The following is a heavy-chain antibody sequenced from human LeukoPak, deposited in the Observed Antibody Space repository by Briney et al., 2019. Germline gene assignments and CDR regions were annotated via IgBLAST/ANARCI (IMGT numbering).Heavy chain of an antibody. J-gene: IGHJ4*02. CDR3: ARVDDSSGYDPFDY. D-gene: IGHD3-22*01. CDR1: GGTFSSYA. Sequence: ASVKVSCKASGGTFSSYAISWVRQAPGQGLEWMGGIIPIFGTANYAQKFQGRVTITADKSTSTAYMELSSLRSEDTAVYYCARVDDSSGYDPFDYWGQGTLVTVSS. V-gene: IGHV1-69*06. CDR2: IIPIFGTA.